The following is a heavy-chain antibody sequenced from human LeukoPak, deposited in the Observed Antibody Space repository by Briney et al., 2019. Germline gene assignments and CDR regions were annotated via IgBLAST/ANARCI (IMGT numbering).Heavy chain of an antibody. V-gene: IGHV4-4*07. CDR2: IFGSGGS. Sequence: SETLSLTCSVSGGSVSDSSWSWIRQPAGKGLEWIGRIFGSGGSNYNPSLKSRVTTSVDTSKNQFSLKLTSLTAADTALYFCAQGAYGFGKKHTYYYIEVWGKGTTVTVSS. CDR1: GGSVSDSS. J-gene: IGHJ6*03. D-gene: IGHD3-10*01. CDR3: AQGAYGFGKKHTYYYIEV.